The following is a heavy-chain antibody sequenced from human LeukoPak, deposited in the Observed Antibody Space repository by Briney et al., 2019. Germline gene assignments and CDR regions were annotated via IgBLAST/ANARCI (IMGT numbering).Heavy chain of an antibody. V-gene: IGHV4-59*02. CDR2: IHYSGLT. CDR3: ARDPPEDEWNSLDS. D-gene: IGHD1-7*01. CDR1: GGSVNGYY. J-gene: IGHJ4*02. Sequence: KPSETLSLTCTVSGGSVNGYYWSWIRQAPGKGLEWIGFIHYSGLTVYSPSLQSRVSMSVDTSRNQFSLDLSSVTAADTALYYCARDPPEDEWNSLDSWGQGILVTVSS.